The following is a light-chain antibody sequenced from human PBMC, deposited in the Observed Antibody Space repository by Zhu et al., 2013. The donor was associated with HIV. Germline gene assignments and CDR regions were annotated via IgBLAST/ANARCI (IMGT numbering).Light chain of an antibody. Sequence: QSVLTQSPSTSGTPGQRVTISCSGGNSNIGKNAVVWYQQLPGAAPRLLIYNDNQRPSVVPDRISGSKSGTSASLAISGLQSEDEADYYCATWDDSLNGPVFGGGTKLTVL. V-gene: IGLV1-44*01. CDR1: NSNIGKNA. J-gene: IGLJ2*01. CDR2: NDN. CDR3: ATWDDSLNGPV.